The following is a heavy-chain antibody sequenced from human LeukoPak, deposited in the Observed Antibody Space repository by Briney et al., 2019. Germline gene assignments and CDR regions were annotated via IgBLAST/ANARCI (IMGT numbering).Heavy chain of an antibody. CDR3: AKDGSNDIVLMVYAILGAFDI. J-gene: IGHJ3*02. D-gene: IGHD2-8*01. V-gene: IGHV3-23*01. Sequence: QPGGSLRLSCAGSGFTFSSYAMSWVRQAPGKGLEWVSAISGSGGSTYYADSVKGRFTISRDNSKNTLYLQMNSLRAEDTAVYYCAKDGSNDIVLMVYAILGAFDIWGQGTMVTVSS. CDR1: GFTFSSYA. CDR2: ISGSGGST.